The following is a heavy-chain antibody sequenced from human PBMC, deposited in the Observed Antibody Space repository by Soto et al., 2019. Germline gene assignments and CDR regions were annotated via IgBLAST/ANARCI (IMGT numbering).Heavy chain of an antibody. CDR2: IFDSGST. D-gene: IGHD3-10*01. J-gene: IGHJ5*02. CDR1: NGSISSYY. V-gene: IGHV4-59*01. Sequence: SETLSLTCTVSNGSISSYYWSWIRQPPGKGLEWIGYIFDSGSTNYNPSLKSRVTISVDTSKNQFSLKVISVTAADTAVYYCARDAQLSWHRWFDPWGQGTLVTVSS. CDR3: ARDAQLSWHRWFDP.